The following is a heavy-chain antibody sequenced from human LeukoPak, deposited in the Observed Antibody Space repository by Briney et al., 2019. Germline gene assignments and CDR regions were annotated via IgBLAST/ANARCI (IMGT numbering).Heavy chain of an antibody. Sequence: PGGSLRLSCAASGFTFSNYWMHWVRQAPGKGLVWVSRINSDGSSTSYADSVKGRFTISRDNAKNALYLQMNSLRAEDTAVYYCARFDWEYITMTLDVWGRGTTVTVSS. V-gene: IGHV3-74*01. CDR3: ARFDWEYITMTLDV. J-gene: IGHJ6*04. D-gene: IGHD3-22*01. CDR2: INSDGSST. CDR1: GFTFSNYW.